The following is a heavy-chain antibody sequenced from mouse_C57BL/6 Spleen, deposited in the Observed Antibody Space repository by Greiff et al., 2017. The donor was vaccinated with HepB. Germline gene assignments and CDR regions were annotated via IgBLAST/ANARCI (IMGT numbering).Heavy chain of an antibody. V-gene: IGHV1-42*01. CDR3: ARGLLVAWFAY. CDR1: GYPFTGYY. CDR2: INPSTGGT. J-gene: IGHJ3*01. D-gene: IGHD3-1*01. Sequence: EVHLVESGPELVKPGASVKISCKASGYPFTGYYMNWVKQSPEKSLEWIGEINPSTGGTTYNQKFKAKATLTVDKSSSTAYMQLKSLTSEDSAVYYCARGLLVAWFAYWGQGTLVTVSA.